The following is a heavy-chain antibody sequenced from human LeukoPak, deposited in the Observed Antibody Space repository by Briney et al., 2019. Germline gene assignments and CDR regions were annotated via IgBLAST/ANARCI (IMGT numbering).Heavy chain of an antibody. CDR3: ARRITIAAAGWGYGMDV. V-gene: IGHV3-7*03. CDR2: IRHDGSDK. J-gene: IGHJ6*02. D-gene: IGHD6-13*01. Sequence: PGGSLRLSCAASGFTFNNHWMSWVRQAPGKGLEWVANIRHDGSDKKYVDSVKGRFTISRDNAENLLFLQMNSLRAEDTAVYYCARRITIAAAGWGYGMDVWGQGTTVTVS. CDR1: GFTFNNHW.